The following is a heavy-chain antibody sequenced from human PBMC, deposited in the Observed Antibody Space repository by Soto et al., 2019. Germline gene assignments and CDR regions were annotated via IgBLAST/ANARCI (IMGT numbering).Heavy chain of an antibody. D-gene: IGHD2-15*01. V-gene: IGHV4-61*01. CDR3: ARGRGMYYYYGMDV. J-gene: IGHJ6*02. Sequence: SETLSLTCTVSGGSVSSGSYYWSRIRQPPGKGLEWIGYIYYSGSTNYNPSLKSRVTISVDTSKNQFSLKLSSVTAADTAVYYCARGRGMYYYYGMDVWGQGTTVTVSS. CDR2: IYYSGST. CDR1: GGSVSSGSYY.